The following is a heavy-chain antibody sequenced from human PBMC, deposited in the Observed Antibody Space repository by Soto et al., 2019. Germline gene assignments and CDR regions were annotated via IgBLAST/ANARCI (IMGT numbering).Heavy chain of an antibody. CDR2: IYSDVAT. J-gene: IGHJ4*02. D-gene: IGHD3-22*01. Sequence: EVQLVESGGGLIQPGGSLRLSCAASGFTVSSKYMSWVRQAAGKGLFWVSVIYSDVATSYADSVKGRFTISRDTSKNMLYLQMNSLRAEDTAVYYCTRGGDSSTWYLFYYWGQGTLVTVSS. V-gene: IGHV3-53*01. CDR3: TRGGDSSTWYLFYY. CDR1: GFTVSSKY.